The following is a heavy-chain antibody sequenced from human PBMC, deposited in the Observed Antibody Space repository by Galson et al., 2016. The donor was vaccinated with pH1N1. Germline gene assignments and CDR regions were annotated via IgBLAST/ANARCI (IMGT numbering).Heavy chain of an antibody. D-gene: IGHD7-27*01. CDR3: ARVRLIMPGDPTGYFDY. J-gene: IGHJ4*02. Sequence: SLRLSCAASGFTLSSFWMHWVRQVPGKGLVWVSRISSEGSSISYADSVKGRFTISRDNARNTLYLEMNSLRAEDTALYYCARVRLIMPGDPTGYFDYCGQGTLVTGSS. CDR1: GFTLSSFW. V-gene: IGHV3-74*01. CDR2: ISSEGSSI.